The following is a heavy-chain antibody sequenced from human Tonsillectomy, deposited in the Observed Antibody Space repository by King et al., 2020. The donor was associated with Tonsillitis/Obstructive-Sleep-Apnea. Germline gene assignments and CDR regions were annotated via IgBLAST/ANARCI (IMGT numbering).Heavy chain of an antibody. CDR2: ISSNGGST. Sequence: VQLVESGGGLVQPGGSLRLSCAASGFTFSSYAMHWVRQAPGKGLEYVSAISSNGGSTYYANSVRGRFTISRDNSKNTLYLQMDSLRAEDMTVYYCARGQGRTTLTAAGVDYYYYGMCVWGARATVT. J-gene: IGHJ6*02. CDR1: GFTFSSYA. D-gene: IGHD1-7*01. V-gene: IGHV3-64*01. CDR3: ARGQGRTTLTAAGVDYYYYGMCV.